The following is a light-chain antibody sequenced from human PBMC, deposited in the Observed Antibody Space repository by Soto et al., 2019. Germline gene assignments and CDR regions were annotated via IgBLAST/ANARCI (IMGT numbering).Light chain of an antibody. CDR3: QQYNSWPPIT. CDR1: QSINIY. CDR2: VAS. Sequence: DIQMTQSPCSVSASVGDSVTITCRASQSINIYLSWYQQKPGKAPKLLINVASTLQGGVPSRFSGSGSGTEFTLTISSLQSEDFAVYYCQQYNSWPPITFGQGTRLENK. J-gene: IGKJ5*01. V-gene: IGKV1-39*01.